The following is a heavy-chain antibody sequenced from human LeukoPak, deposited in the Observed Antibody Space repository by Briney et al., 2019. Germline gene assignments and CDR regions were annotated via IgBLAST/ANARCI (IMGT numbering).Heavy chain of an antibody. D-gene: IGHD2-2*01. V-gene: IGHV1-18*01. CDR3: ARDSVVPAAIHQNYYYYMDV. CDR2: ITTHSSKT. Sequence: ASVKVSCKASGYTFTSYGISWVRQAPGQGLEWMGWITTHSSKTNYAQKFQGRVTITADESTSTAYMELSSLRSEDTAVYYCARDSVVPAAIHQNYYYYMDVWGKGTTVTISS. CDR1: GYTFTSYG. J-gene: IGHJ6*03.